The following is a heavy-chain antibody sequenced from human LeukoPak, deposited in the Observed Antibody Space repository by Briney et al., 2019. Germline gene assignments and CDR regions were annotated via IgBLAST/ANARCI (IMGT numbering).Heavy chain of an antibody. CDR1: GYSISNDYY. D-gene: IGHD6-19*01. Sequence: PSETLSLTCSVSGYSISNDYYWGWIRQPPGKGLEWIGLYHSGSTYYNPSLKGRITISVDTSKDQFSLKLTSVTAADTALYYCARAVSGSCDYWGQGILVTVSS. V-gene: IGHV4-38-2*02. J-gene: IGHJ4*02. CDR2: LYHSGST. CDR3: ARAVSGSCDY.